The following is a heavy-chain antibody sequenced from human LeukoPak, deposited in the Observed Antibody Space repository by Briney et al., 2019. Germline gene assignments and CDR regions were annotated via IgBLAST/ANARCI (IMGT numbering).Heavy chain of an antibody. D-gene: IGHD3-22*01. CDR2: IYRNDDK. CDR3: AHRLVPDYDSSGYFDY. J-gene: IGHJ4*02. Sequence: SGPTLVKPTQTLTLTCTFSGFSLSTSGVGVGWIRQPPGKALEWLALIYRNDDKRYSPSLKSRLTITKDTSKNQVVLTMTNMDPVDTATYYCAHRLVPDYDSSGYFDYWGQGTLVTVSS. V-gene: IGHV2-5*01. CDR1: GFSLSTSGVG.